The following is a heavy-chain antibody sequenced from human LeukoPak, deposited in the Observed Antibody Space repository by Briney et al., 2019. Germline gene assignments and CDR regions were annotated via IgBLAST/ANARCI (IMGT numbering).Heavy chain of an antibody. Sequence: ASVRVSCRVSGHSLTEVAVHWVRQAPGKGLEWVGGFDLENGKAVYAQKFRKRVTMIEDTSTDTAHMDLSGLTYDDTAVYYCATFRAGKGQFFDYWGQGTLVTVSS. CDR2: FDLENGKA. J-gene: IGHJ4*02. CDR1: GHSLTEVA. D-gene: IGHD5-24*01. V-gene: IGHV1-24*01. CDR3: ATFRAGKGQFFDY.